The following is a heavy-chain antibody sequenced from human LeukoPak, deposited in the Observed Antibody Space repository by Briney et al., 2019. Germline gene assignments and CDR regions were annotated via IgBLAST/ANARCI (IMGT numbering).Heavy chain of an antibody. CDR2: INPNSGGT. CDR1: GYTFTGYY. D-gene: IGHD3-9*01. V-gene: IGHV1-2*02. Sequence: ASVKVSCKASGYTFTGYYMHWVRQAPGQGLEWMGWINPNSGGTNYAQKFQGRVTMTRDTSISTAYMELSRLRSDDTAGYYCARGRYFDWLLVDYWGQGTLVTVSS. J-gene: IGHJ4*02. CDR3: ARGRYFDWLLVDY.